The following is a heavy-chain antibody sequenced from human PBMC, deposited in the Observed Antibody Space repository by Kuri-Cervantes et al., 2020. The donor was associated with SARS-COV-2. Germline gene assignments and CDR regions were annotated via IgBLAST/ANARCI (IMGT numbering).Heavy chain of an antibody. CDR1: GGTFSSYT. J-gene: IGHJ4*02. Sequence: SVKDSCKASGGTFSSYTISWVRQAPGQGLEWMGRIIPMLGIANYAQKFQGRVTITADKSTSTAYMELSSLRSEDTAVYYCASGAVAVLFDYWGQGTLVTVSS. V-gene: IGHV1-69*02. CDR3: ASGAVAVLFDY. D-gene: IGHD6-19*01. CDR2: IIPMLGIA.